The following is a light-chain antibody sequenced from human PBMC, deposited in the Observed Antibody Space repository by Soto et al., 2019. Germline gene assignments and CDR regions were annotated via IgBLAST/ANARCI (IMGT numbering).Light chain of an antibody. CDR3: QQSYSSPLT. V-gene: IGKV1-39*01. CDR2: AAY. Sequence: DIQMTQSPSSLSASVGDRVTITCQASQSISNNLNWYQQKSGKAPKLLISAAYSLQSGVPSRFSGSGSGTEFILTICSLQPEDVATYYCQQSYSSPLTFGGGTKVEI. J-gene: IGKJ4*01. CDR1: QSISNN.